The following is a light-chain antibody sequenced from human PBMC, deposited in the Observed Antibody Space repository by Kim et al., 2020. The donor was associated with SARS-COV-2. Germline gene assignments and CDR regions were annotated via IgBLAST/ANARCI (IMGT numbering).Light chain of an antibody. Sequence: QSALTQPHSVSGSPGQSVTISCTGTNSDVGGYNYVSWYQQHPDKVPKLLIYDVTTRPSGVPDRFSGSKSGNTASLTISGLQADDEIDYYCCSYTGRYSWVFGGGTQLTVL. V-gene: IGLV2-11*01. CDR1: NSDVGGYNY. CDR3: CSYTGRYSWV. CDR2: DVT. J-gene: IGLJ3*02.